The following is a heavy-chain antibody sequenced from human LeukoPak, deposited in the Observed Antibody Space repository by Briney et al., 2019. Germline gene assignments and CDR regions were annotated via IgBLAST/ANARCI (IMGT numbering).Heavy chain of an antibody. CDR1: GGSISSGSYY. J-gene: IGHJ6*03. CDR2: IYTSGST. CDR3: ARDRAHYDFWSGSSSYYYYYMDV. V-gene: IGHV4-61*02. Sequence: SETLSLTCTVSGGSISSGSYYWSWIRQPAGKGREWIGRIYTSGSTNYSPSLQSRVTISVDTSKNQFSLKLSSVTAADTAVYYCARDRAHYDFWSGSSSYYYYYMDVWGKGTTVTVSS. D-gene: IGHD3-3*01.